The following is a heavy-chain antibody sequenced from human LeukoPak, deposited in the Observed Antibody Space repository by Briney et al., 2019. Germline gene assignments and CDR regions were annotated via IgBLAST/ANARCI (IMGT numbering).Heavy chain of an antibody. D-gene: IGHD4/OR15-4a*01. J-gene: IGHJ5*02. CDR3: ARVRLYNWFDP. V-gene: IGHV1-69*04. CDR1: GYTFTSYG. Sequence: ASVKVSCKASGYTFTSYGISWVRQAPGQGLEWMGRIIPILGIANYAQKFQGRVTITADKSTSTAYMELSSLRSEDTAVYYCARVRLYNWFDPWGQGTLVTVSS. CDR2: IIPILGIA.